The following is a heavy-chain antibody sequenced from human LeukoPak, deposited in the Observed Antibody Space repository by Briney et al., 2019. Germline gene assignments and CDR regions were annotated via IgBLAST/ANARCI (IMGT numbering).Heavy chain of an antibody. CDR3: ARERVGSDYYGLDV. J-gene: IGHJ6*02. CDR1: GFMFSSYW. Sequence: GGSLRLSCAASGFMFSSYWMHWVRQAPGKGLVWVSRINTDGSSTAHAASVKGRFTISRDNAKSTLHLQMNSLRAEDTSVYYCARERVGSDYYGLDVWGQGTTVTVSS. D-gene: IGHD1-26*01. CDR2: INTDGSST. V-gene: IGHV3-74*01.